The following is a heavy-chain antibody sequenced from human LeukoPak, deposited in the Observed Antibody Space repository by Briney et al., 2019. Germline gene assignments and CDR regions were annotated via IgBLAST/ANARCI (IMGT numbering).Heavy chain of an antibody. Sequence: PGRSLRLSCAASGFTFSSYSMNWVRQAPRKGLEWVSSISSSSSHIYYADSVKGRFTISRDNAKNSLYLQMDSLRAEDTAVYYCARDFRGYDSSGYYYYFDYWGQGTLVTVSS. V-gene: IGHV3-21*01. CDR3: ARDFRGYDSSGYYYYFDY. CDR1: GFTFSSYS. J-gene: IGHJ4*02. CDR2: ISSSSSHI. D-gene: IGHD3-22*01.